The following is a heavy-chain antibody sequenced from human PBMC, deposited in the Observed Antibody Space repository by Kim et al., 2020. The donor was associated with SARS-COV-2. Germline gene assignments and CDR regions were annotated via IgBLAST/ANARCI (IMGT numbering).Heavy chain of an antibody. CDR3: ARGLRLSSMDY. J-gene: IGHJ4*02. Sequence: NTNPSLKSRVTIAVDTSKNQFSRKLSSVTAADTAVYYCARGLRLSSMDYWGQGTLVTVSS. V-gene: IGHV4-34*01. D-gene: IGHD2-2*01.